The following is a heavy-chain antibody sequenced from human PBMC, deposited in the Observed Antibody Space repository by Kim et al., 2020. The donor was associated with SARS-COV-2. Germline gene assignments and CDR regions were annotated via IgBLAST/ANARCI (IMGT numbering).Heavy chain of an antibody. J-gene: IGHJ6*02. Sequence: GGSLRLSCAASGFTFSSYAMSWVRQAPGKGLEWVSAISGSGGSTYYADSVKGRFTISRDNSKNTLYLQMNSLRAEDTAVYYCAKVNVLRFLEWLPQYYYYGMDVWGQGTTVTVSS. CDR1: GFTFSSYA. D-gene: IGHD3-3*01. V-gene: IGHV3-23*01. CDR3: AKVNVLRFLEWLPQYYYYGMDV. CDR2: ISGSGGST.